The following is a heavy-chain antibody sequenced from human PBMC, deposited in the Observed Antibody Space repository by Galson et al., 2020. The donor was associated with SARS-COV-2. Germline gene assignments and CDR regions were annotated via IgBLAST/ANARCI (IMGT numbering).Heavy chain of an antibody. CDR1: GGSISSYY. Sequence: ETSETLSLTCTVSGGSISSYYWSWIRQLPGKGLEWFGVIYHSGSTNYNTPLMSRVPLPVDTSKNQFTLKLSSVTAADTAVYYCARGDTDYYDSSGYYYYFDYVGQGTLVNVSS. CDR3: ARGDTDYYDSSGYYYYFDY. D-gene: IGHD3-22*01. V-gene: IGHV4-59*08. CDR2: IYHSGST. J-gene: IGHJ4*02.